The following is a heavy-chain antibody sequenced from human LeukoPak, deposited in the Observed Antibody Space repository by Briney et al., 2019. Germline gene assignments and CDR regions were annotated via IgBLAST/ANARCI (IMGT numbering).Heavy chain of an antibody. V-gene: IGHV3-7*01. J-gene: IGHJ4*02. CDR3: ASTTSHSDWYSFDY. CDR1: GFSFSRYW. Sequence: PGESLRLSCEASGFSFSRYWMSWVRQAPVRGLEWVANIKPDGSEIYYVDSVKGRFTISRDNAKNSLYLQMNSLRAEDTAVYYCASTTSHSDWYSFDYWGQGTLVSVSS. D-gene: IGHD6-19*01. CDR2: IKPDGSEI.